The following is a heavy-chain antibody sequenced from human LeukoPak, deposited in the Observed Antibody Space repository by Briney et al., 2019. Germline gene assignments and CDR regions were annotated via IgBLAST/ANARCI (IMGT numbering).Heavy chain of an antibody. CDR1: GFTFSSYG. D-gene: IGHD3-3*01. CDR3: AKERDFWSGYYTGLDY. V-gene: IGHV3-33*06. J-gene: IGHJ4*02. Sequence: PGRSLRHSCAASGFTFSSYGMHAVRQAPGKGLEWVAVIWSDGSNKYYADSVKGRFTISRDNSKNTLYLQMNSLRAEDTAVYYCAKERDFWSGYYTGLDYWGQGTLVTVSS. CDR2: IWSDGSNK.